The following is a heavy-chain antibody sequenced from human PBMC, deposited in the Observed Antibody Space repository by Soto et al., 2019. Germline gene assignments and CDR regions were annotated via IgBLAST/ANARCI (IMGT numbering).Heavy chain of an antibody. Sequence: QVQLVQSGAEVKKPGASVKVSCKASGYTFTSYDINWVRQATAQGLEWMGWMNPNSGNTGYAQKFQGRVTMTRNTSISTAYMELSRLRSEDTAVYYCARDPPINYDSGGMDVWGQGTTVTVSS. V-gene: IGHV1-8*01. D-gene: IGHD3-22*01. CDR2: MNPNSGNT. CDR3: ARDPPINYDSGGMDV. CDR1: GYTFTSYD. J-gene: IGHJ6*02.